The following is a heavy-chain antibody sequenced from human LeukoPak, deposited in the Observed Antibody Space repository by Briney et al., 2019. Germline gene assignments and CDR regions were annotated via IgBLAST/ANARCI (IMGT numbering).Heavy chain of an antibody. V-gene: IGHV4-4*02. J-gene: IGHJ4*02. CDR3: ASGLPGIAAAVRY. Sequence: PSETLSLTCAVSGGSISSSNWWSWVRQPPGKGLEWIGEIYHSGSTNYNPSLKSRVTISVDKSKNQFSLKLSSVTAADTAVYYCASGLPGIAAAVRYWGQGTLVTVSS. CDR1: GGSISSSNW. D-gene: IGHD6-13*01. CDR2: IYHSGST.